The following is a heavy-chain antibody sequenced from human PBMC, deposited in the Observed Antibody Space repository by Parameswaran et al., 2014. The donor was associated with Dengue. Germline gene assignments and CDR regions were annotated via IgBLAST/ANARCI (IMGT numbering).Heavy chain of an antibody. Sequence: VRRLQEGLEWVSGISSSGGNTFYAESVKGRFTISRDNSKNTLYLQMNSLTGEDTAVYYCAKELDYDMLTGTFYYYGLDVWGQGTTVTVSS. CDR3: AKELDYDMLTGTFYYYGLDV. J-gene: IGHJ6*02. CDR2: ISSSGGNT. V-gene: IGHV3-23*01. D-gene: IGHD3-9*01.